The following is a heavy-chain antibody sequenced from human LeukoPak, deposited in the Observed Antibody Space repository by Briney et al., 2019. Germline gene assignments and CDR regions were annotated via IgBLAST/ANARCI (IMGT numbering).Heavy chain of an antibody. CDR1: NYPITFSYY. V-gene: IGHV4-38-2*02. CDR2: IYHSGGST. D-gene: IGHD1-20*01. Sequence: SSETLSLTCTVSNYPITFSYYWGWIRQSPGKGLEWIGSIYHSGGSTFYNPSLESRLTMSVDTSKNQISLQMRSVTAEDTAVYYCARDHTTLTGHIQYFDPWGRGTLVTVSS. CDR3: ARDHTTLTGHIQYFDP. J-gene: IGHJ5*02.